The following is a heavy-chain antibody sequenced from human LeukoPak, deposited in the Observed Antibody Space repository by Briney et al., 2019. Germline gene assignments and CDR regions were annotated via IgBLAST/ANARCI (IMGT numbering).Heavy chain of an antibody. Sequence: SETLSLTCTVSGYSISSGYYWGWIRPPPGKGLEWIGSIYHSGSTYYNPSLKSRVTISVDTSKNQFSLKLSSVTAADTAVYYCARGLVMITFGGVIANWGQGTLVTVSS. V-gene: IGHV4-38-2*02. J-gene: IGHJ4*02. CDR2: IYHSGST. CDR1: GYSISSGYY. D-gene: IGHD3-16*01. CDR3: ARGLVMITFGGVIAN.